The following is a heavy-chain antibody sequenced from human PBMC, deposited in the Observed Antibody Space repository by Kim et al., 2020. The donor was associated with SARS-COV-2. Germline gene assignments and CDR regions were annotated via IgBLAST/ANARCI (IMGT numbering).Heavy chain of an antibody. CDR1: GGTFSSYA. CDR3: ASAGVPAAIPTYFDY. D-gene: IGHD2-2*01. CDR2: IIPIFGTA. V-gene: IGHV1-69*13. Sequence: SVKVSCKASGGTFSSYAISWVRQAPGQGLEWMGGIIPIFGTANYAQKFQGRVTITADESTSTAYMELSSLRSEDTAVYYCASAGVPAAIPTYFDYWGQGTLVTVSS. J-gene: IGHJ4*02.